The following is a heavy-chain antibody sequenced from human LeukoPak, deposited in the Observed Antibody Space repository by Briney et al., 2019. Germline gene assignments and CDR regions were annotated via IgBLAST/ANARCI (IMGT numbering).Heavy chain of an antibody. J-gene: IGHJ4*02. CDR2: IYYSGST. V-gene: IGHV4-59*01. Sequence: SSETLSLTCTVSGGSISPYYWSWIRQPPGKGLEWIGFIYYSGSTNYNPSLKSRVTISVDTSKNQFSLELSFVTAADTAVYYCVRSNYFDYWGQGTLVTVSS. CDR1: GGSISPYY. CDR3: VRSNYFDY.